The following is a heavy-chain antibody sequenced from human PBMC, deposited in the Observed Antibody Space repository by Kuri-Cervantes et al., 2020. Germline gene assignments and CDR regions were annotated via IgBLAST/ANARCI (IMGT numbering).Heavy chain of an antibody. J-gene: IGHJ5*02. CDR2: INGGIHNT. V-gene: IGHV1-3*01. Sequence: ASVKVSCKASGYTFTNYAIHWVRQAPGQRLEWMGWINGGIHNTKYSQKFQGRVSITRDTSASTAYMELSSLRSEDTAVYYCASAAGAYCGGDCHNRFDPWGQGTLVTVSS. CDR1: GYTFTNYA. CDR3: ASAAGAYCGGDCHNRFDP. D-gene: IGHD2-21*01.